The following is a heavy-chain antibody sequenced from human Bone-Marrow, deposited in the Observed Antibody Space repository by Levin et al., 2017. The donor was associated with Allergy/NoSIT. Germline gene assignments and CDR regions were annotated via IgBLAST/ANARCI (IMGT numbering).Heavy chain of an antibody. J-gene: IGHJ3*02. D-gene: IGHD2-8*01. CDR1: GCSTSSNSYY. CDR2: IYYSGSA. V-gene: IGHV4-39*02. Sequence: SETLSLICSVSGCSTSSNSYYWGWIRQPPGKGLEWIGTIYYSGSAYHNPSLRSRVTISEDTSKNELSLNLSSVTAADTAVYFCARVYCSTGSCYRGGYDAFDIWGQGTTVTVSS. CDR3: ARVYCSTGSCYRGGYDAFDI.